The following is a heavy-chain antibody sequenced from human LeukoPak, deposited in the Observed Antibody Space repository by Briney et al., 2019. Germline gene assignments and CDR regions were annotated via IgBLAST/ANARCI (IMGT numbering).Heavy chain of an antibody. CDR2: IYSGGST. CDR3: ARTPGSSEYRGYQYWYFDL. CDR1: GFIVSSSY. D-gene: IGHD6-6*01. Sequence: GGSLRLSCAASGFIVSSSYMSWVRQAPGKGLEWVSIIYSGGSTYYADSVRGRFTISRDNSKNTLYLQMNSLKASDTAIYYCARTPGSSEYRGYQYWYFDLWGRGTLVTVSS. V-gene: IGHV3-53*01. J-gene: IGHJ2*01.